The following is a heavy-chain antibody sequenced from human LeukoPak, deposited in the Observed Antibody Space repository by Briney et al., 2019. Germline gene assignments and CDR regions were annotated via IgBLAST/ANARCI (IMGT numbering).Heavy chain of an antibody. D-gene: IGHD3-10*01. J-gene: IGHJ6*02. Sequence: SETLSLTYNVSGGSINNHHWSWIRQPAGKGLEWIGRVSSTGSTNYNPSLTSRLTMSVDTSNKQFSLRLRSVTAADTAVYYCARDIANSESYWGDYFYFYGMDVWGQGTTVTVSS. CDR2: VSSTGST. CDR3: ARDIANSESYWGDYFYFYGMDV. V-gene: IGHV4-4*07. CDR1: GGSINNHH.